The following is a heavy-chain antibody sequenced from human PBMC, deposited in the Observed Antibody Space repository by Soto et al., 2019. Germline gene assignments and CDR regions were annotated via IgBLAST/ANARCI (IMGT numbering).Heavy chain of an antibody. CDR2: ISGSGGST. Sequence: EVKMLESGGGLVQPGGSLRLSCAASGFTLSSYGMSWVRQAPGKGLEWVSAISGSGGSTYYADSVKGLFTISRDNSKNTLSLQINSLRTEDTAVYYCAKGAYYHGSGSYFPFDYWSQGTLVTVSS. CDR3: AKGAYYHGSGSYFPFDY. J-gene: IGHJ4*02. V-gene: IGHV3-23*01. D-gene: IGHD3-10*01. CDR1: GFTLSSYG.